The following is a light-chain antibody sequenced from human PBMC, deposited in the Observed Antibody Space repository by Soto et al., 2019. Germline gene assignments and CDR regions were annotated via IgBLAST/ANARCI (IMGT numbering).Light chain of an antibody. CDR3: SSYAGSKHYV. CDR1: SSDVGGYNY. V-gene: IGLV2-8*01. CDR2: EVS. Sequence: QSALAQPPSASGSPGQSVTISCTGTSSDVGGYNYVSWYQQHPGKAPKLMIYEVSKRPSGVPDRFSGSKSGNTASLTVSGLQAEDEADYYCSSYAGSKHYVLGTGTKVTVL. J-gene: IGLJ1*01.